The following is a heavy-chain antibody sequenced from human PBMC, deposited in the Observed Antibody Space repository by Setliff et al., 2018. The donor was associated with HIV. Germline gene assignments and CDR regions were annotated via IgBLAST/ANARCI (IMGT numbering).Heavy chain of an antibody. J-gene: IGHJ6*02. CDR3: ARVGGSKNSYAMDV. CDR2: IYYSGST. V-gene: IGHV4-30-4*08. CDR1: GGSISSVDYY. Sequence: KPSETLSLTCTVSGGSISSVDYYWSWIRQPPGKGLEWIGYIYYSGSTYYNPSLKSRVTISLDTSKNQFSLKLSSVTAADTAVYYCARVGGSKNSYAMDVWGQGTTVTVSS. D-gene: IGHD1-7*01.